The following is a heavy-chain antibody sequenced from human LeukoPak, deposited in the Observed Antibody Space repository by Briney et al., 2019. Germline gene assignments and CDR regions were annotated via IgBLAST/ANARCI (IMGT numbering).Heavy chain of an antibody. CDR1: GFTFSSYW. D-gene: IGHD3-10*01. Sequence: GGSLRLSCAASGFTFSSYWMSWVRQAPGKGLEWVANIKKDGSDKYYVDSVKGRFTISRDNAKTSLYLQMNSLRAEDTAVYYCARPLMYYYGSETYFWFDPWGQGTLVTVSS. V-gene: IGHV3-7*01. CDR3: ARPLMYYYGSETYFWFDP. CDR2: IKKDGSDK. J-gene: IGHJ5*02.